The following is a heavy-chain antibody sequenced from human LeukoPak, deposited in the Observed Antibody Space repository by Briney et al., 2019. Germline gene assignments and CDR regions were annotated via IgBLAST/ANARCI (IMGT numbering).Heavy chain of an antibody. V-gene: IGHV4-59*01. D-gene: IGHD2-21*02. CDR1: GDSIRSYY. CDR2: INHSGST. Sequence: SETLSLTCTVFGDSIRSYYWSWMRQPPGKGLEWIGYINHSGSTNSNPALKSRVTISVDTSKNQFSLNRSSVTAADTAIYYCARVAPYSGDEYDASDIWGQGTMVTVSP. CDR3: ARVAPYSGDEYDASDI. J-gene: IGHJ3*02.